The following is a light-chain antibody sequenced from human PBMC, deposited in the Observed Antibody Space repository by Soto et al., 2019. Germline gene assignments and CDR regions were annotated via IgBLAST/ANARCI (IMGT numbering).Light chain of an antibody. Sequence: DIEMTQSPSSLSASVGETITITCRASQSISSSLNWFQHSPGQPPKLLLFAASNLHAGVPPRFSGSGSGTSFSLTIRSLQPEDFANYYCQQSFNLPRTFGPGTRVEFK. CDR1: QSISSS. V-gene: IGKV1-39*01. CDR3: QQSFNLPRT. CDR2: AAS. J-gene: IGKJ1*01.